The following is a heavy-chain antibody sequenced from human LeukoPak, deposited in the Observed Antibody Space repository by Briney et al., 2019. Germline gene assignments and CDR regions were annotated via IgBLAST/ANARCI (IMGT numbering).Heavy chain of an antibody. J-gene: IGHJ4*02. CDR2: ISGGGGST. Sequence: GGSLRLSCAASGFTFSNFAMSWVRQAPGKGLEWVSDISGGGGSTSYTDSVKGRFTISRDNSKNTLYLQMNSLRAEDTAVYYCAREWDSSGYFSNWGQGTLVTVSS. V-gene: IGHV3-23*01. CDR1: GFTFSNFA. CDR3: AREWDSSGYFSN. D-gene: IGHD3-22*01.